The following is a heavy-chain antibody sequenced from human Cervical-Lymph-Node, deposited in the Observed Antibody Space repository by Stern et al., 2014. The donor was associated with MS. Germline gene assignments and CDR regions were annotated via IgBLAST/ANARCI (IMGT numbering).Heavy chain of an antibody. D-gene: IGHD2/OR15-2a*01. CDR3: AALSENY. V-gene: IGHV1-58*01. CDR1: GFTFTRSA. CDR2: IVIGSGNT. J-gene: IGHJ4*02. Sequence: MQLVESGPEVRKPGTSVKVSCKASGFTFTRSAVQWVRQARGQRLEWIGWIVIGSGNTNCAQDFQQRVTITRDMSTTTVYMELSSLRSEDTAVYYCAALSENYWGQGTLVTVSS.